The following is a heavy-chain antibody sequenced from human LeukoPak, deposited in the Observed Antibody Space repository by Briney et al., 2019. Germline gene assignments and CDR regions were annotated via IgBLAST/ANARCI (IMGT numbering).Heavy chain of an antibody. CDR3: ARGVYCSRTSCYIDY. D-gene: IGHD2-2*02. V-gene: IGHV1-2*02. Sequence: GASVKVSCKASGYTFTGYYMHWVRQAPGQGLEWMGWINPNSGGTNYAQKFQGRVTITRDTSISTVYMELSGLRSDDTAVYYCARGVYCSRTSCYIDYWGQGTLVTVSS. CDR1: GYTFTGYY. J-gene: IGHJ4*02. CDR2: INPNSGGT.